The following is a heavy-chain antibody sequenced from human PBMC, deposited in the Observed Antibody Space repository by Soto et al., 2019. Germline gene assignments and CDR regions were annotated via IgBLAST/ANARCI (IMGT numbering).Heavy chain of an antibody. D-gene: IGHD3-22*01. Sequence: GGSLRLSCAASGFTFSSYGMHWVRQAPGKGLEWVAVISYDGSNKYYADSVKGRFTISRDNSKNTLYLQMNSLRAEDTAVYYCAKDRNYYDSSGMADHQPIPRYYFDYWGQGT. J-gene: IGHJ4*02. CDR3: AKDRNYYDSSGMADHQPIPRYYFDY. CDR1: GFTFSSYG. CDR2: ISYDGSNK. V-gene: IGHV3-30*18.